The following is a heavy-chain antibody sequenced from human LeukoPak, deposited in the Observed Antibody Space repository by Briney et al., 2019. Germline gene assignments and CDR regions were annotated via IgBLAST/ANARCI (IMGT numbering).Heavy chain of an antibody. CDR3: ARIVGILVRNYYYYYMDV. V-gene: IGHV4-4*02. D-gene: IGHD1-26*01. CDR1: GGSISSGNW. J-gene: IGHJ6*03. CDR2: IYHSGST. Sequence: PSETLSLACAVSGGSISSGNWWSWVRQPPGKGLEWIGEIYHSGSTNYNPSPKSRITISVDKSKNQFSLKLSSVTAADTAVYYCARIVGILVRNYYYYYMDVWGKGTTVTVSS.